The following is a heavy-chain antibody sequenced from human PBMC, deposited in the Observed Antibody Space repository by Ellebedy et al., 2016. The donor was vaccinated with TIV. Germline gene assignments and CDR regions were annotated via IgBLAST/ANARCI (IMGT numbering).Heavy chain of an antibody. CDR2: IGRNSRYI. V-gene: IGHV3-21*01. CDR1: GFSFSSYA. Sequence: PGGSLRLSCTASGFSFSSYAMDWVRQAPGKGLEWVSSIGRNSRYIYYAESLKGRFTISRDNAENSVYLQMNGLRADDTAVYYCVREKPNTSKGHPTFDYWGQGTLVTVSS. D-gene: IGHD1-14*01. J-gene: IGHJ4*02. CDR3: VREKPNTSKGHPTFDY.